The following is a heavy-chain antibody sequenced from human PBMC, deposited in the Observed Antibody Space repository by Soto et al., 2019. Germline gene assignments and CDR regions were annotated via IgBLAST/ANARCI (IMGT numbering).Heavy chain of an antibody. D-gene: IGHD3-9*01. CDR2: ISYDGSNK. J-gene: IGHJ4*02. CDR3: AKAYDILTGPLWY. Sequence: PGGSLRLSCAASGFTFSSYGMHWVRQAPGKGLEWVAVISYDGSNKYYADSAKGRFTISRDNSKNTLYLQMNSLRAEDTAVYYCAKAYDILTGPLWYWGQGTLVTVSS. V-gene: IGHV3-30*18. CDR1: GFTFSSYG.